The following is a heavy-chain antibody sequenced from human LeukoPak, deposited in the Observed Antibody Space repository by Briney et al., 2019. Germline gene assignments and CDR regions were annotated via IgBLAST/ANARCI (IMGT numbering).Heavy chain of an antibody. J-gene: IGHJ4*02. D-gene: IGHD5-24*01. CDR1: GVTVSSNY. CDR2: IYSGGST. V-gene: IGHV3-66*01. Sequence: PGGSLRLSCAASGVTVSSNYMSWVRQAPGKGLEWVSVIYSGGSTYYADSVKGRFTISRDNSKNTLYLQMNSLRAEDTAVYYCARDDGLRDGYSYYFDYWGQGNLVTVSS. CDR3: ARDDGLRDGYSYYFDY.